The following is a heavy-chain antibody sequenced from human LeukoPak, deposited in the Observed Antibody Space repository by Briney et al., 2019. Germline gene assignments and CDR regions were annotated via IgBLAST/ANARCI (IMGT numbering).Heavy chain of an antibody. CDR1: GFTFDDYG. CDR3: ARENLADYYDSSGYFDY. Sequence: GGSLRLSCAASGFTFDDYGMSWVRQAQGKGLEWVSGINWNGGSTGYADSVKGRFTISRDNAKNSLYLQMNSLRAEDTALYYCARENLADYYDSSGYFDYWGQGTLVTVSS. V-gene: IGHV3-20*04. J-gene: IGHJ4*02. CDR2: INWNGGST. D-gene: IGHD3-22*01.